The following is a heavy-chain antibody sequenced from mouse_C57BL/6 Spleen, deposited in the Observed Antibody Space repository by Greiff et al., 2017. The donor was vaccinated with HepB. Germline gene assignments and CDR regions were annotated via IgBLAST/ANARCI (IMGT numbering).Heavy chain of an antibody. D-gene: IGHD1-1*01. CDR1: GYTFTSYW. V-gene: IGHV1-52*01. CDR2: IDPSDSET. CDR3: ALYYGSLAWFAY. J-gene: IGHJ3*01. Sequence: VQLQQPGAELVRPGSSVKLSCKASGYTFTSYWMHWVKQRPIQGLEWIGNIDPSDSETHYNQKFKDKATLTVDKSSSTAYMQLSSLTSEDSAVYYCALYYGSLAWFAYWGQGTLVTVSA.